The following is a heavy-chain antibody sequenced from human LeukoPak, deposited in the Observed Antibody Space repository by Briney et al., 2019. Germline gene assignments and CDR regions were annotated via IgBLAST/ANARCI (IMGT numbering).Heavy chain of an antibody. D-gene: IGHD3-22*01. CDR1: GYTFTGYY. Sequence: ASVKVFCKASGYTFTGYYMHWVRQAPGQGLEWMGIINPSGGSTSYAQKFQGRVTMTRDTSTSTVYMELSSLRSEDTAVYYCARDSQTAYYYDSSGTIWYYWGQGTLVTVSS. V-gene: IGHV1-46*01. CDR2: INPSGGST. CDR3: ARDSQTAYYYDSSGTIWYY. J-gene: IGHJ4*02.